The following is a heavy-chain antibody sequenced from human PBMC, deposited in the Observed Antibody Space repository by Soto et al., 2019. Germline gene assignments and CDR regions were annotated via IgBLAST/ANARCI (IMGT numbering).Heavy chain of an antibody. J-gene: IGHJ6*01. CDR2: TYYRSKWYN. D-gene: IGHD6-19*01. V-gene: IGHV6-1*01. CDR3: ARDRKVAGTVYYSGMDV. Sequence: PSQTLSLTCAISGDSVSSNSAAWNWIRQSPSRGLEWLGRTYYRSKWYNDYAVSVKSRITINPDTSKNQFSLQLNSVTPEDTAVYYCARDRKVAGTVYYSGMDVWGQGTTVTVS. CDR1: GDSVSSNSAA.